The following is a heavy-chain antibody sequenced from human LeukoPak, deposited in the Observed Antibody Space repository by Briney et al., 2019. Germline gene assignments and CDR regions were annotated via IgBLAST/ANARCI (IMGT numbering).Heavy chain of an antibody. Sequence: PGGSLRLSCAASGFTFSSYSMNWVRQAPGKGLERVSYISSSSSTIYYADSVKGRFTISRDNAKNSLYLQMNSLRAEDTAVYYCARVQGGYSYGSIDYWGQGTLVTVSS. CDR2: ISSSSSTI. CDR1: GFTFSSYS. V-gene: IGHV3-48*04. CDR3: ARVQGGYSYGSIDY. D-gene: IGHD5-18*01. J-gene: IGHJ4*02.